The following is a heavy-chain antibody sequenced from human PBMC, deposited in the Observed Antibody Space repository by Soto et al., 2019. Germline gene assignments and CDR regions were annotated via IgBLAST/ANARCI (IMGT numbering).Heavy chain of an antibody. V-gene: IGHV3-15*07. Sequence: GSLRLSCAASGFTFSNAWRNWVRQAPGKGLEWVGRIKSKTDGGTTDYAAPVKGRFTISRDDSKNTLYLQMNSLKAEDTAVYYCTTVNRYSSSSGRRGYYYYGMDVWGQGTTVTVSS. CDR1: GFTFSNAW. D-gene: IGHD6-6*01. CDR2: IKSKTDGGTT. CDR3: TTVNRYSSSSGRRGYYYYGMDV. J-gene: IGHJ6*02.